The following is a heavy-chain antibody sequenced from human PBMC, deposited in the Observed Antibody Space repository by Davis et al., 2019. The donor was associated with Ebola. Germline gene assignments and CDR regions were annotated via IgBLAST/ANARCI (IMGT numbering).Heavy chain of an antibody. D-gene: IGHD3-22*01. V-gene: IGHV4-59*01. CDR2: IYYSGST. J-gene: IGHJ6*03. Sequence: MPSETLSLTCTVSGGSISSYYWSWIRQPPGKGLEWIGYIYYSGSTNYNPSLKSQVTISVDTSKNQFSLKLSSVTAADTAVYYCARMYYYDSSGYYPYYYYYMDVWGKGTTVTVSS. CDR1: GGSISSYY. CDR3: ARMYYYDSSGYYPYYYYYMDV.